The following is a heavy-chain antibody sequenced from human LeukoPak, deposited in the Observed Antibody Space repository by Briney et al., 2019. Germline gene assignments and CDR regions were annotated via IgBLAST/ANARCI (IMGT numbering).Heavy chain of an antibody. V-gene: IGHV4-38-2*02. D-gene: IGHD3-22*01. CDR2: IYHTGST. CDR3: ARHPSRITMISY. Sequence: SETLSLTCTVSGYSISSGYYWGWIRQPPGKGLDWIGSIYHTGSTYYIPSLKSRVTISVDTSKNQFSLKLNSVTAADTAVYYCARHPSRITMISYWGQGTLVTVSS. J-gene: IGHJ4*02. CDR1: GYSISSGYY.